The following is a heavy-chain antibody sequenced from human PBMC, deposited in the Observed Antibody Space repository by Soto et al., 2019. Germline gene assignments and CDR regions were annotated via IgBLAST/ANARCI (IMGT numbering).Heavy chain of an antibody. CDR2: INWNGGST. V-gene: IGHV3-20*04. CDR1: GFTFDDYG. J-gene: IGHJ4*02. CDR3: ARGWLGYNWNHIPPFDY. D-gene: IGHD1-20*01. Sequence: EVQLVESGGGVVRPGGSLRLSCAASGFTFDDYGMSWVRQAPGKGLEWGSGINWNGGSTGYADSVKGRFTISRDNAKNSLYLQMNSLSAEDTALYYCARGWLGYNWNHIPPFDYWGQGTLVTVSS.